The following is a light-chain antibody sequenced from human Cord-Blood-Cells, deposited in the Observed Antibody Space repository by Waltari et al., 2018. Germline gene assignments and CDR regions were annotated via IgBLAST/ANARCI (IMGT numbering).Light chain of an antibody. CDR2: DVS. CDR3: SSYTSSSNVV. J-gene: IGLJ2*01. Sequence: QSALTQPASVSGSPGQSITISCTGTSSDVGGYNYVSWYQQHPGKAPKLMIYDVSNRTSGVSKRFSGSKSGNTASLTISGLQAEDEADYYCSSYTSSSNVVFGGGTKLTVL. CDR1: SSDVGGYNY. V-gene: IGLV2-14*01.